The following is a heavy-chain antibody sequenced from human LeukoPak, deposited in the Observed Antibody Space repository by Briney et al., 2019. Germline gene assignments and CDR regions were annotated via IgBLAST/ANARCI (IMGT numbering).Heavy chain of an antibody. J-gene: IGHJ4*02. CDR2: ISGSGDST. CDR3: TKWSGFGDD. CDR1: GFTFSSNS. V-gene: IGHV3-23*01. D-gene: IGHD3-10*01. Sequence: HPGGSLRLSCAASGFTFSSNSMTWVRQTPGKGLEWVSGISGSGDSTFYADSVKGRFTISRDNSRNTLYLQMSSLRPEDTAVYYCTKWSGFGDDWGQGTLVTVSS.